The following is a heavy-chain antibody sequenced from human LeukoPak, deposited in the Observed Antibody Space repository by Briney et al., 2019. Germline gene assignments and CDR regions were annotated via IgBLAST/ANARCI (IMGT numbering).Heavy chain of an antibody. V-gene: IGHV3-33*06. D-gene: IGHD3-22*01. CDR3: AKDRYDSSGYYPFDY. J-gene: IGHJ4*02. CDR1: GFTFSSYG. CDR2: IWYDGSNK. Sequence: PGGSLRLSCAASGFTFSSYGMHWVRQAPGKGLEWVAVIWYDGSNKYYADSVKDRFTISRDNSKNTLYLQMNSLRAEDTAVYYCAKDRYDSSGYYPFDYWGQGSLVTVSS.